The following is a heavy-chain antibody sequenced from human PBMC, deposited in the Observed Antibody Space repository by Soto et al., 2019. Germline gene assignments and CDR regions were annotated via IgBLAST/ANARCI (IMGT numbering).Heavy chain of an antibody. D-gene: IGHD6-13*01. V-gene: IGHV3-15*01. J-gene: IGHJ6*02. Sequence: GGSLRLSCAASGFTFSNAWMSWVRQAPGKGLEWVGRIKSKTDGGTTDYAAPVKGRFTISRDDSKNTLYLQMNSLKTEDTAVYYCTTEYSGIYGMDVWGQGTTVTVSS. CDR2: IKSKTDGGTT. CDR3: TTEYSGIYGMDV. CDR1: GFTFSNAW.